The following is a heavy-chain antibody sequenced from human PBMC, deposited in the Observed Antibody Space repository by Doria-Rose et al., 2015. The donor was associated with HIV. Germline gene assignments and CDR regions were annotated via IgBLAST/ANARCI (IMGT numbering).Heavy chain of an antibody. CDR1: GVSLSSPGMG. CDR3: ARIKSSRWYRKYYFDF. V-gene: IGHV2-26*01. D-gene: IGHD6-13*01. J-gene: IGHJ4*02. Sequence: QITLKESGPVLVKPTETLTLTCTVSGVSLSSPGMGVSWIRQPPGKALEWLANIFSDDERSYKTSLKSRLTISRATSKSQLVLTMTDMDPVDTATYYCARIKSSRWYRKYYFDFWGQGTRVIVSA. CDR2: IFSDDER.